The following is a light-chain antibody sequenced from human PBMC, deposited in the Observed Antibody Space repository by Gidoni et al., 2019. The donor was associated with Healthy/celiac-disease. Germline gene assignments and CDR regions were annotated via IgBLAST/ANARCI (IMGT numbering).Light chain of an antibody. J-gene: IGLJ2*01. V-gene: IGLV3-1*01. CDR1: KLGDKY. Sequence: SYELTQPPSVSVSPGQTASITCSGAKLGDKYACWYQQKPGQSPVLVIYQDSKRPSGIPGRFSGSNSGNTATLTISGTQAMDEADYYCQAWDSSTEDVVFGGGTKLTVL. CDR2: QDS. CDR3: QAWDSSTEDVV.